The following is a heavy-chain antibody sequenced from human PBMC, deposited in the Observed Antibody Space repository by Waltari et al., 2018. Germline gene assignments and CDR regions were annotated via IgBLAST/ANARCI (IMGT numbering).Heavy chain of an antibody. CDR1: GFNFSGNA. D-gene: IGHD3-9*01. Sequence: EVELLESGGGLVQPGGSLRLSWPTSGFNFSGNAMGWVRQAPGKGLECVSGIGSDLNTHYADSVKGRFTISRDNSKNTLYLQMNSLRAEDTALYYCVKDIFRWAFDIWGQGTMVTVSS. V-gene: IGHV3-23*01. CDR2: IGSDLNT. CDR3: VKDIFRWAFDI. J-gene: IGHJ3*02.